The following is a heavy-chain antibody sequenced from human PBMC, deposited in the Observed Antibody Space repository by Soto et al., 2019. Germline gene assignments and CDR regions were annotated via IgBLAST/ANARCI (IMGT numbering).Heavy chain of an antibody. CDR2: IYSSGST. D-gene: IGHD1-20*01. CDR1: GVSITSYY. Sequence: QAQLQESGPGLVKPSETLSLTCTVSGVSITSYYWSWIRQPAGKGLEWIGRIYSSGSTNYNPSLKSRVTMSIDTSKNQFSLKLSSVTAADTAVYYCACLYNWNGWSDYWGQGTLVTVSS. J-gene: IGHJ4*02. V-gene: IGHV4-4*07. CDR3: ACLYNWNGWSDY.